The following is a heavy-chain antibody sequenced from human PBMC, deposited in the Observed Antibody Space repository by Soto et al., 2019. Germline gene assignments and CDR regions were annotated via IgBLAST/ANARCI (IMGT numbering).Heavy chain of an antibody. J-gene: IGHJ3*02. V-gene: IGHV1-18*01. D-gene: IGHD5-18*01. CDR2: ISAYNGNT. Sequence: ASVKVSCKASCYTFTSSGISWGRQAPGQGLEWMGWISAYNGNTNYAQKLQGRVTMTTDTSTSTAYMELRSLRSDDTAVYYCARELRSNGYKGKAFDIWCPGIMVT. CDR3: ARELRSNGYKGKAFDI. CDR1: CYTFTSSG.